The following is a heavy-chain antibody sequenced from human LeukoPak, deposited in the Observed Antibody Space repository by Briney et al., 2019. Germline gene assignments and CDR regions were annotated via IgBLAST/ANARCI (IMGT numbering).Heavy chain of an antibody. D-gene: IGHD3-3*01. V-gene: IGHV4-59*01. CDR1: GGSISSYY. J-gene: IGHJ4*02. Sequence: SETLSLTCTVSGGSISSYYWSWVRQPPGKGLEWIGYIYYSGSTNYNPSLKGRVTISVDTSKNQFSLKLSSVTAADTAVYYCARGGDFWSGYYSYYFDYWGQGTLVTVSS. CDR3: ARGGDFWSGYYSYYFDY. CDR2: IYYSGST.